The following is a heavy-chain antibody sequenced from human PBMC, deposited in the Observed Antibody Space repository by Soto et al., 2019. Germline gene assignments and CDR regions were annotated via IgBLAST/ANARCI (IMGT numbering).Heavy chain of an antibody. Sequence: EVQLVESGGGLVQPGGSLRLSCAASGFTFSRYWMTWVRQAPGKGLEGVANIKQDGSEIYYVDSVKGRFTISRDNAENSLYLQMTSLRAEDTAVYYCARDPVCSGGSCYDYWGQGTLVTVSS. CDR2: IKQDGSEI. CDR1: GFTFSRYW. V-gene: IGHV3-7*01. CDR3: ARDPVCSGGSCYDY. D-gene: IGHD2-15*01. J-gene: IGHJ4*02.